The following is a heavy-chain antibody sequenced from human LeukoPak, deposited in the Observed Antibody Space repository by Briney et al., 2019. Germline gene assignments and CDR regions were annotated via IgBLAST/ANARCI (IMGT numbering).Heavy chain of an antibody. CDR3: ARPLYSSGWNPGLDAFDI. V-gene: IGHV4-34*01. CDR2: INHSGST. J-gene: IGHJ3*02. CDR1: GGSFSGYY. Sequence: PSETLSLTCAVYGGSFSGYYWSWIRQPPGKGLEWIGEINHSGSTNYNPSLKSRVTISVDTSKNQFSLKLSSVTAADTAVYYCARPLYSSGWNPGLDAFDIWGQGTMVTVSS. D-gene: IGHD6-19*01.